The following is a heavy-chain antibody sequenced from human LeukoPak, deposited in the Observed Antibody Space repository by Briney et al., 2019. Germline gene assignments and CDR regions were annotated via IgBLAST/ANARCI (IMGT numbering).Heavy chain of an antibody. V-gene: IGHV3-49*04. D-gene: IGHD2-2*01. CDR3: TRDLLGYCSSTSCYEGYYFDY. J-gene: IGHJ4*02. CDR1: GFTFGDYA. CDR2: IRSKAYGGTT. Sequence: GGSLRLSCTASGFTFGDYAMSWVRQAPGKGLEWVGFIRSKAYGGTTEYAASVKGRFTISRDDSKSIAYLQMNSLKTEDTAVYYCTRDLLGYCSSTSCYEGYYFDYWGQGTLVTVSS.